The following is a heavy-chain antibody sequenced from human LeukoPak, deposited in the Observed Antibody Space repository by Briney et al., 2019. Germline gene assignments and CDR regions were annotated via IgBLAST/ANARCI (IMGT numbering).Heavy chain of an antibody. CDR3: ARLRKGYCSGGSCFSWSGYFDY. D-gene: IGHD2-15*01. CDR2: ISGSGGST. V-gene: IGHV3-23*01. J-gene: IGHJ4*02. Sequence: GGSLRLSCAASGFTFSSYGMSWVRQAPGKGLEWVSAISGSGGSTYYADSVKGRFTISRDNAKNSLYLQMNSLRAEDTAVYYCARLRKGYCSGGSCFSWSGYFDYWGQGTLVTVSS. CDR1: GFTFSSYG.